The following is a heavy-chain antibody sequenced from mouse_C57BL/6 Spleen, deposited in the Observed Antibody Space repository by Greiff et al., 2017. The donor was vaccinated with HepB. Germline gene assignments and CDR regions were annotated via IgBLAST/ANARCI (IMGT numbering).Heavy chain of an antibody. V-gene: IGHV3-6*01. CDR1: GYSITSGYY. CDR3: ARGGNYLAWFAY. CDR2: ISYDGSN. D-gene: IGHD2-1*01. J-gene: IGHJ3*01. Sequence: EVKLVESGPGLVKPSQSLSLTCSVTGYSITSGYYWNWIRQFPENKLEWMGYISYDGSNNYNPSLKNRISITRDTSKNQFFLKLNSVTTEDTATYYCARGGNYLAWFAYWGQGTLVTVSA.